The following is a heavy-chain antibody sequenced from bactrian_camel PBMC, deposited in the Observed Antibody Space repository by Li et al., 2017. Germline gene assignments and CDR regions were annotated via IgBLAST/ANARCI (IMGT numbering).Heavy chain of an antibody. CDR1: GYLYATYK. J-gene: IGHJ4*01. CDR2: IYNGDGSA. D-gene: IGHD3*01. CDR3: AADWAPGENWVKAALSNPNIFNY. V-gene: IGHV3S40*01. Sequence: DVQLVESGGGSVEAGGSLRLSCAASGYLYATYKMGWFRQAPGKEREGVAAIYNGDGSAIYTDSAKGRFAISQDNARNMWYLQMDSLKPEDTGIYYCAADWAPGENWVKAALSNPNIFNYWGQGTQVTVS.